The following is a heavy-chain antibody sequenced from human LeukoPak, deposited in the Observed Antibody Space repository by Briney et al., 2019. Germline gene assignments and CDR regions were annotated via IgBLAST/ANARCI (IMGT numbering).Heavy chain of an antibody. CDR3: ARDQIVVVVDNWFDP. CDR2: INPNSGGT. CDR1: GYTFTGYY. V-gene: IGHV1-2*02. J-gene: IGHJ5*02. D-gene: IGHD2-15*01. Sequence: ASVKVSCKASGYTFTGYYMHWVRQAPGQGLEWMGWINPNSGGTNYAQKFQGRVTMTRDTSISTAYMELSRLRSDDTAVYYCARDQIVVVVDNWFDPWGQGTLVTVSS.